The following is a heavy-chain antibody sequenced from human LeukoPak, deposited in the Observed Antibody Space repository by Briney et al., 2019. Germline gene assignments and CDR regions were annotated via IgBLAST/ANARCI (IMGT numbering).Heavy chain of an antibody. CDR2: IYNSGTT. J-gene: IGHJ6*03. CDR3: ARIRPSRLYMDV. V-gene: IGHV4-30-4*07. Sequence: SQTLSLTCGVSGDSISSGGYSWSWIRQPPGKGLDWIGYIYNSGTTYYNPSLKSRVTISVDTSKNQFSLKLSSVTAADTAVYYCARIRPSRLYMDVWGKGTTVTVSS. CDR1: GDSISSGGYS. D-gene: IGHD6-6*01.